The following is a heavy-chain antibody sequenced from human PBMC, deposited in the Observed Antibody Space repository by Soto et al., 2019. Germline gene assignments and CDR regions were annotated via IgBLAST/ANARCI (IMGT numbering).Heavy chain of an antibody. CDR1: GGTFSSYS. J-gene: IGHJ4*02. CDR3: ARPSSGFSFDF. Sequence: SVKVSCKASGGTFSSYSINWVRQAPGQGLEWMGRIIPMLGIANYAQKFQDRVTITADKSTNTAYMELSSLTSEDTAVYYCARPSSGFSFDFWGPGTPVTVSS. CDR2: IIPMLGIA. D-gene: IGHD6-19*01. V-gene: IGHV1-69*02.